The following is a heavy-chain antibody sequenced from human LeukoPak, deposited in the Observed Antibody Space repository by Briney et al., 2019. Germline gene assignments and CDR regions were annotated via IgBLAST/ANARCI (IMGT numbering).Heavy chain of an antibody. Sequence: GGSLRLSCAASGFTFSSYAMSWVRQAPGKGLEWVSTISGSGGSTYYADSVKGRFTISRDNSKNTLYLQMNSLRAEDTAVYYCARGVNELPADYWGQGTLVTVSS. D-gene: IGHD1-1*01. J-gene: IGHJ4*02. CDR3: ARGVNELPADY. CDR1: GFTFSSYA. CDR2: ISGSGGST. V-gene: IGHV3-23*01.